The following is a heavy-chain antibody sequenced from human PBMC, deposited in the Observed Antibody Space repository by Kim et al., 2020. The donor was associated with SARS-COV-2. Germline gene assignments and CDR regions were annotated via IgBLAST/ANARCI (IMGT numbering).Heavy chain of an antibody. D-gene: IGHD7-27*01. CDR3: ARGLGLFDP. CDR2: GST. V-gene: IGHV4-34*01. J-gene: IGHJ5*02. Sequence: GSTNSNPSLKSRVTISVDTSKNQFSLKLSSVTAADTAVYYCARGLGLFDPWGQGTLVTVSS.